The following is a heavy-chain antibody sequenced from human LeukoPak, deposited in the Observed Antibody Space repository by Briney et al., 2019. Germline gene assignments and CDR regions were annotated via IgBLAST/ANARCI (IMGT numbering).Heavy chain of an antibody. D-gene: IGHD2-8*01. CDR3: ARARCTNGVCYRYYFDY. CDR1: GYSISSGYY. Sequence: SETLSLTCTVSGYSISSGYYWGWIRQPPGKGLEWIGSIYHSGSTYYNPSLKSRVTISVDTSKNQFSLKLSSVTAADTAVYYCARARCTNGVCYRYYFDYWGQGTLVTVSS. CDR2: IYHSGST. J-gene: IGHJ4*02. V-gene: IGHV4-38-2*02.